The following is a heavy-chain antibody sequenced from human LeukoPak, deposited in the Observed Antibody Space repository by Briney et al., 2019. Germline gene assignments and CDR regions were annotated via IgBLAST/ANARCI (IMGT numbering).Heavy chain of an antibody. CDR3: AREGAIVGNAFDL. CDR1: GFTFSNYA. D-gene: IGHD3-16*02. J-gene: IGHJ3*01. V-gene: IGHV3-30-3*01. Sequence: GGSLRLSCAASGFTFSNYAMHWVRQAPGKGLEWVAMISYDESNQYYVDSVKGRFTISRDNSKKSLYLQMNGLRPDNTALYYCAREGAIVGNAFDLWGLGTMVIVSS. CDR2: ISYDESNQ.